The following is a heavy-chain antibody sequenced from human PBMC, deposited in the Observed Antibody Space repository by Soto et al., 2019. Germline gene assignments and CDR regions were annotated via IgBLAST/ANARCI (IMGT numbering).Heavy chain of an antibody. V-gene: IGHV3-73*02. D-gene: IGHD6-13*01. J-gene: IGHJ4*02. CDR2: IRSKANSYAT. CDR1: GFTFSGSA. CDR3: TRGKGIAADY. Sequence: EVQLVESGGGLVQPGGSLKLSCAASGFTFSGSAMHWVRQASGQGLEWVGRIRSKANSYATAYAASVKGRFTISRDDSKNTAYLQMNSLKTEDTAVYYCTRGKGIAADYWGQGTLVTVSS.